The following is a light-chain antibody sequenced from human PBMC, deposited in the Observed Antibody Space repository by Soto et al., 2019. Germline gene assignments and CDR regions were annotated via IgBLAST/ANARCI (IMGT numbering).Light chain of an antibody. CDR3: QQTYSIPPLT. CDR1: QSVTTY. J-gene: IGKJ4*01. Sequence: DIQMTQSPSSLSASVGDRVTITCRASQSVTTYLNWYQQKPGKAPNLLIYAASTLQSGVPPRFSGSGSVTDFTLTISSLQPEDFATYFCQQTYSIPPLTFGGGTKVEIK. V-gene: IGKV1-39*01. CDR2: AAS.